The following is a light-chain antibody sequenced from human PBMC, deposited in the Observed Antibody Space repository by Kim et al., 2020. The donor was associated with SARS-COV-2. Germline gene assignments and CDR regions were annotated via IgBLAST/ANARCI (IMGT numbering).Light chain of an antibody. V-gene: IGKV3-20*01. J-gene: IGKJ5*01. CDR3: QRYDRSTIT. CDR1: QSISSSY. CDR2: GAS. Sequence: EIVLTQSPGTLSLSPRNRATLSCRASQSISSSYLAWYHQKPGQDPRLLIYGASSRATGIPDRFSGSGSGTDFTLTISRLEPADFAVYYFQRYDRSTITFGRGTRMEIK.